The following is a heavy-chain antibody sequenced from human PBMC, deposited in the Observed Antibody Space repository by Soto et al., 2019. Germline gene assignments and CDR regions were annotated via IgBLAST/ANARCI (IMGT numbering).Heavy chain of an antibody. Sequence: GGSLRLSCAASGFTFSSYGMHWVRQAPGKGLEWVAVIWYDGSNKYYADSVKGRFTISRDNSKNTLYLQMNSLRAEDTAVYYCARDPPSSGWTPSFYGMDVWGQGTTVTVSS. CDR1: GFTFSSYG. V-gene: IGHV3-33*01. CDR3: ARDPPSSGWTPSFYGMDV. J-gene: IGHJ6*02. CDR2: IWYDGSNK. D-gene: IGHD6-19*01.